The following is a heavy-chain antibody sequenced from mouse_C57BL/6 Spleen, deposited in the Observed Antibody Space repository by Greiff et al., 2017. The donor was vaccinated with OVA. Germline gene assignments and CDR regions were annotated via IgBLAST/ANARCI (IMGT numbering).Heavy chain of an antibody. J-gene: IGHJ4*01. Sequence: QVQLKQPGAELVMPGASVKLSCKASGYTFPSYWMHWVKQRPGQGLEWIGEIDPSDSYTNSTQKFKGKSTLTVDKSSSTAYMQLSSLTSEDSAVYYCARGGYDYDDYYAMDDWGQGTSVTVSS. CDR1: GYTFPSYW. CDR3: ARGGYDYDDYYAMDD. D-gene: IGHD2-4*01. V-gene: IGHV1-69*01. CDR2: IDPSDSYT.